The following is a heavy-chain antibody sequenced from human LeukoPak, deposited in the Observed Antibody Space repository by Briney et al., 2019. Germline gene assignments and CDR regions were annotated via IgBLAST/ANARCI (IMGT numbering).Heavy chain of an antibody. CDR3: AKSGIASSGYYPRYYFDY. CDR1: GFTFSSYA. D-gene: IGHD3-22*01. V-gene: IGHV3-23*01. Sequence: GGSLRLSCAASGFTFSSYAMSWVRQAPGKGLKWVSAISGSGGSTYYADSVKGRFTISRDNSKNTLYLQMNSLRAEDTAVYYCAKSGIASSGYYPRYYFDYWGQGTLVTVSS. J-gene: IGHJ4*02. CDR2: ISGSGGST.